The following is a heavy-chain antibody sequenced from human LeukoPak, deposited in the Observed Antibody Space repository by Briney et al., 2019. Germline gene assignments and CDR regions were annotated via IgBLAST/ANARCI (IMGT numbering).Heavy chain of an antibody. CDR3: AKGGGVSMTTSLYFDY. V-gene: IGHV3-23*01. CDR2: ISGGGGST. Sequence: GGSLRLSCAASGFTFSSYAMSCVRQAPGKRLEWVSAISGGGGSTYYADSVKGRFTISRDNSKNTLYLQMNSLRAEDTAVYYCAKGGGVSMTTSLYFDYWGQGTLVTVSS. D-gene: IGHD4-11*01. J-gene: IGHJ4*02. CDR1: GFTFSSYA.